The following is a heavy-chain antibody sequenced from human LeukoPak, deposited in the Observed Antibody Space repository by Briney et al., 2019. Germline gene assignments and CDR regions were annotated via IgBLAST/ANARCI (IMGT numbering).Heavy chain of an antibody. J-gene: IGHJ4*02. CDR3: ARLYSSGWYSFDY. Sequence: ASVKASCKASGYTFTDYYINWVRQAPGQGLEWMGWINSNSGGTKYAQKLQDRVTMTRDTSINTTYMELSGLRSDDTAVYYCARLYSSGWYSFDYWGQGTLVTVSS. V-gene: IGHV1-2*02. CDR2: INSNSGGT. CDR1: GYTFTDYY. D-gene: IGHD6-19*01.